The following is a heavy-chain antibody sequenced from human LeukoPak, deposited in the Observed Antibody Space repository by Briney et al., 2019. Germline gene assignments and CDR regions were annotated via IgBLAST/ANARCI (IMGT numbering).Heavy chain of an antibody. V-gene: IGHV3-21*01. CDR2: ISNSGDYI. Sequence: GGSLRLSCTVSGFTFSSFTMNWVRQGPGKGLEWVASISNSGDYISYADSLKGRFTISRDNAKNSLFLQMSSLRAEDTAVYYCAREMYAGWYFAFDIWGQGTMVTVSS. CDR3: AREMYAGWYFAFDI. D-gene: IGHD6-19*01. CDR1: GFTFSSFT. J-gene: IGHJ3*02.